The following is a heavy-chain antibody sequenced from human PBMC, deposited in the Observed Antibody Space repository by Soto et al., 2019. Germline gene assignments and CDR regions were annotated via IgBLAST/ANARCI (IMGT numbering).Heavy chain of an antibody. J-gene: IGHJ4*02. CDR3: ARASDGYRSGWYVGYFDY. V-gene: IGHV1-18*04. D-gene: IGHD6-19*01. Sequence: ASVKVSCKASGYTFTSYGFSWVRQAPGQGLEWMGWIRAYNGYTNYAQKFQGRVTITTDTSTSTAYMELRSLISDDTAVYYCARASDGYRSGWYVGYFDYWGQGTLVTVSS. CDR2: IRAYNGYT. CDR1: GYTFTSYG.